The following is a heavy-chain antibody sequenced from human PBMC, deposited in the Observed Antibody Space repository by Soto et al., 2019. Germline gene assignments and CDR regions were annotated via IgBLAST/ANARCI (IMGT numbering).Heavy chain of an antibody. CDR3: ARAPLVRHPWDGMDV. Sequence: QVQLVQSGAEVKKPGASVKVSCKASGYTFTSYGISWVRQAPGQGLEWMGWISAYNGKPNYAQKLQGRVTMTTDTSTSTAYMELRSLRSDDTAVYYCARAPLVRHPWDGMDVWGQGTTVTVSS. V-gene: IGHV1-18*01. CDR2: ISAYNGKP. CDR1: GYTFTSYG. D-gene: IGHD3-10*01. J-gene: IGHJ6*02.